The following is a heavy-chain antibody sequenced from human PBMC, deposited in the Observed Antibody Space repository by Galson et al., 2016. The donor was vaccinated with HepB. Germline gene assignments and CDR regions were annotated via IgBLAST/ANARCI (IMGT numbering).Heavy chain of an antibody. Sequence: PALVKPTQTLTLTCTFSGFSLSTGGVGVGWIRQPPGKALEWLAHIFSNDEKSYSKSLKSRLTITKDTSNSQVVLTRTNMDPVDTPTYYCARIDAYCGGDCPGINYWGQGTLVTVSS. CDR3: ARIDAYCGGDCPGINY. CDR1: GFSLSTGGVG. V-gene: IGHV2-26*01. D-gene: IGHD2-21*02. J-gene: IGHJ4*02. CDR2: IFSNDEK.